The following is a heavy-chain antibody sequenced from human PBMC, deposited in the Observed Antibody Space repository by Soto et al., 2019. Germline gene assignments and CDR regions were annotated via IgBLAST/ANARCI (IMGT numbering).Heavy chain of an antibody. Sequence: QLHLVQSGAVVKKPGASVTVSCSASGYPVTAYYMHWVRQAPGRGLEWMGGINPATGAAKYTQTFQGRVPMTRGASTSTVFMELGGLTSEGTAVFYCARGGGVGVAGSAAFDMWGQGTLVTVSS. CDR1: GYPVTAYY. CDR2: INPATGAA. J-gene: IGHJ3*02. V-gene: IGHV1-2*02. CDR3: ARGGGVGVAGSAAFDM. D-gene: IGHD3-3*01.